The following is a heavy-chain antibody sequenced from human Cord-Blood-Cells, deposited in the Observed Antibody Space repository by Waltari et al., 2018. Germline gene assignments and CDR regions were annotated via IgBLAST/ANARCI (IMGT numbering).Heavy chain of an antibody. CDR1: GYSISSGYY. D-gene: IGHD6-13*01. CDR2: IYHSGST. CDR3: ARDRVYSSSWYWYFDL. V-gene: IGHV4-38-2*02. J-gene: IGHJ2*01. Sequence: QVQLQESGPGLVKPSETLSLTCAVSGYSISSGYYWGWIRQPPGKGLEWIGSIYHSGSTYYNPSLKSRVTISVDTSKNQFSLKLSSVTAADTAVYYCARDRVYSSSWYWYFDLWGRGTLVTVSS.